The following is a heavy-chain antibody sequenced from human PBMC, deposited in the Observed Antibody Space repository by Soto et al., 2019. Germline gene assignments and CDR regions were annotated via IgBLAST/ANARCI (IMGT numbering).Heavy chain of an antibody. CDR3: AHRDCSTTSCYYWYVDL. CDR2: ISWDDDK. CDR1: GFSLSTRGVG. V-gene: IGHV2-5*02. J-gene: IGHJ2*01. Sequence: QITLKESGPTLVKPTQTLTLTCTFSGFSLSTRGVGVGWLSQPPGKALEWLAPISWDDDKRYSPSLKSRLTITKDASKNQLVLTRTSMDPVDTATYYCAHRDCSTTSCYYWYVDLWGRGTLVTVSS. D-gene: IGHD2-2*01.